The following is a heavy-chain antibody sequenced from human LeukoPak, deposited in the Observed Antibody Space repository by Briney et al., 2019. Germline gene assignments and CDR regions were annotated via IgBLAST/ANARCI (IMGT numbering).Heavy chain of an antibody. Sequence: ASVKVSCKASGYTFTSYAMNWVRQAPGQGLEWMGWISTYNGNTNYAQKLQGRVSMTTDTSTSTAYMDLRSLRSDDAAVYYCARVRMEGSSGYSHAFDIWGQGTMVTVSS. V-gene: IGHV1-18*01. J-gene: IGHJ3*02. CDR2: ISTYNGNT. CDR1: GYTFTSYA. D-gene: IGHD3-22*01. CDR3: ARVRMEGSSGYSHAFDI.